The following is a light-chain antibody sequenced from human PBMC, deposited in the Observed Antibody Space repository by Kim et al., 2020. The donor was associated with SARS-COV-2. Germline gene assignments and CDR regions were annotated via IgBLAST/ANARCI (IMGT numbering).Light chain of an antibody. CDR2: TTS. Sequence: EMVLTQSPGTLSLSPGERATLSCRASQSVTNTLLAWYQQKPGQAPRLLIYTTSRRATGIPDRFSGSGSETDFTLTISRLEPEDFAMYYCQQYGSSTSFTFGQGTKLEI. J-gene: IGKJ2*01. V-gene: IGKV3-20*01. CDR3: QQYGSSTSFT. CDR1: QSVTNTL.